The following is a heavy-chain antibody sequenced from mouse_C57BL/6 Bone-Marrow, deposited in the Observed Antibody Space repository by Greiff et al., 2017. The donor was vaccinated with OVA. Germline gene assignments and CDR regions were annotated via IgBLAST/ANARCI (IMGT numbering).Heavy chain of an antibody. V-gene: IGHV1-19*01. CDR3: VYDGPYYYAMDY. Sequence: EVKLQESGPVLVKPGASVKMSCKASGYTFTDYYMNWVKQSHGQSLEWIGVINPYNGGTSYNQKFKGKATLTVDKSSSTAYMELNSLTSEDSAVYYCVYDGPYYYAMDYWGQGTSVTVSS. CDR2: INPYNGGT. D-gene: IGHD2-3*01. CDR1: GYTFTDYY. J-gene: IGHJ4*01.